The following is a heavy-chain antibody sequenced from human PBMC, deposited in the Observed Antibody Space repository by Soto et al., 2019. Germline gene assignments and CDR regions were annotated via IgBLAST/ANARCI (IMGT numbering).Heavy chain of an antibody. J-gene: IGHJ5*02. CDR3: TRTESRWGGLLIVRTCFDP. D-gene: IGHD2-8*01. V-gene: IGHV4-31*03. CDR2: IYYNGIT. Sequence: QVQLQESGPGLVKPSETLSLTCTVSGGSLNSGDYYWTWIRQYPGKGLEWIGNIYYNGITNYNPSLQSRVAISVDTSKNQFSLKLDSVTAADTAVYYCTRTESRWGGLLIVRTCFDPWGQGIQVTVSS. CDR1: GGSLNSGDYY.